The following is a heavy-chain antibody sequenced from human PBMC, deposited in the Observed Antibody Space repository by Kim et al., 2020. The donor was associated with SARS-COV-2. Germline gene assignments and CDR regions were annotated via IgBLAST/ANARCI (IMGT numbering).Heavy chain of an antibody. Sequence: ASVKVSCKASGYTFTGYYMHWVRQAPGQGLEWMGWINPNSGGTNYAQKFQGRVTMTRDTSISTAYMELSRLRSDDTAVYYCARLIWYGDPFDYWGQGTLVTVSS. J-gene: IGHJ4*02. V-gene: IGHV1-2*02. D-gene: IGHD4-17*01. CDR1: GYTFTGYY. CDR2: INPNSGGT. CDR3: ARLIWYGDPFDY.